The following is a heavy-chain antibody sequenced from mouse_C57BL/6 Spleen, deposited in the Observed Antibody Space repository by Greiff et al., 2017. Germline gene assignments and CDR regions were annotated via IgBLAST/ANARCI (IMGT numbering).Heavy chain of an antibody. Sequence: VQLQQSGPELVKPGASVKMSCKASGYTFTDYNMHWVKQSHGKSLEWIGYINPNNGGTSYNQKFKGKATLTVNKSSSTAYMELRSLTSEDSAVYYCARSQSPYYYGSSFWCFDVLGTGTTVTVSS. J-gene: IGHJ1*03. CDR1: GYTFTDYN. V-gene: IGHV1-22*01. D-gene: IGHD1-1*01. CDR2: INPNNGGT. CDR3: ARSQSPYYYGSSFWCFDV.